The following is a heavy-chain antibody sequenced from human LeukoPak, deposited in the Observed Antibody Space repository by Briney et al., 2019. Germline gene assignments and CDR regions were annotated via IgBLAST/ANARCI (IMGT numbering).Heavy chain of an antibody. CDR1: GYTFTGYY. J-gene: IGHJ3*02. D-gene: IGHD3-22*01. V-gene: IGHV1-2*06. CDR2: INPNNGGT. CDR3: AGEDNSSGYRPFDI. Sequence: ASVKVSCKASGYTFTGYYIHWVRQAPGQGLDWMGRINPNNGGTNYAQKFQGRVTMTRDMSMSTAYMELSRLRSDDTAVYYCAGEDNSSGYRPFDIWGQGTMVTAPS.